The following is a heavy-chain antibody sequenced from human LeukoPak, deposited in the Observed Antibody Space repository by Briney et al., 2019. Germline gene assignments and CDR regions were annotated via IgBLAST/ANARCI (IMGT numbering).Heavy chain of an antibody. J-gene: IGHJ5*02. Sequence: PGGSWKSSCAASGSTFVVYAMPWVGQAPGKGLEWVSGITSDSGTMGYADSVRDRFTISRDNAKNSLYLQMNSLRLEDTAFYYCAKDPWFDPWGQGTLVTVSS. CDR1: GSTFVVYA. CDR2: ITSDSGTM. CDR3: AKDPWFDP. V-gene: IGHV3-9*01.